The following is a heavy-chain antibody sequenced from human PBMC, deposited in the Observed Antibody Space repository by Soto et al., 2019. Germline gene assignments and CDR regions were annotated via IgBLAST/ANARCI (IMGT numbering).Heavy chain of an antibody. J-gene: IGHJ6*02. CDR1: GYSFISHW. D-gene: IGHD2-2*01. CDR2: IYPSDSDI. CDR3: ARQDYSNYRGGMDV. V-gene: IGHV5-51*01. Sequence: GESLKISCKTSGYSFISHWIAWVRQMPGKGLEWMGIIYPSDSDIRYRPSFQGQVTISVDKSISTAYLQWSSLKASDTATYYCARQDYSNYRGGMDVWGQGTTVTVSS.